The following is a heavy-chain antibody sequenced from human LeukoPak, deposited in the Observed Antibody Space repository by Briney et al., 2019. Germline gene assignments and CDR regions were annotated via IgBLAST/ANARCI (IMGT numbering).Heavy chain of an antibody. D-gene: IGHD3-3*01. CDR3: ARGQLRFLDWLFRPWRWFDP. J-gene: IGHJ5*02. CDR2: MNHNSGNT. V-gene: IGHV1-8*01. Sequence: ASVKVSCKASGYTVTSYDINWVRQATGQGLEWMGWMNHNSGNTGYAQKFQGRVTMTRNTSISTAYMELSSLRSEDTAVYYCARGQLRFLDWLFRPWRWFDPWGQGSLVTVSS. CDR1: GYTVTSYD.